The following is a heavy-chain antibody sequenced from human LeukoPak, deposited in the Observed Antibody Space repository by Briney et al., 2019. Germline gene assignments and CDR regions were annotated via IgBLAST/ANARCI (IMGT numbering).Heavy chain of an antibody. D-gene: IGHD2-15*01. CDR2: IRSKPYGETT. V-gene: IGHV3-49*03. J-gene: IGHJ4*02. CDR1: GFSFDLYA. Sequence: GGSLRLSCSASGFSFDLYAMTWFRQAPGKGLEWVGVIRSKPYGETTQYAASVRGRFTFSRDDSKRIAYLQMNSLKTEDTAVYFCAQSYCSGGACLPFSGHYFDPWGQGSLVTVSS. CDR3: AQSYCSGGACLPFSGHYFDP.